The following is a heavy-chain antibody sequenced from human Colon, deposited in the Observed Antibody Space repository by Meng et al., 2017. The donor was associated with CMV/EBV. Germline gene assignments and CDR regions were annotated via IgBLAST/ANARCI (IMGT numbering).Heavy chain of an antibody. CDR2: IYYSGST. D-gene: IGHD3-10*01. Sequence: TVAGGSNSSSSYDWGWSRQPPGKGLEWIGSIYYSGSTYYNPSLKSRVTISVDTSKNQFSLKLSSVTAADTAVYYCARSNSGSYFRFDYWGQGTLVTVSS. CDR3: ARSNSGSYFRFDY. CDR1: GGSNSSSSYD. J-gene: IGHJ4*02. V-gene: IGHV4-39*01.